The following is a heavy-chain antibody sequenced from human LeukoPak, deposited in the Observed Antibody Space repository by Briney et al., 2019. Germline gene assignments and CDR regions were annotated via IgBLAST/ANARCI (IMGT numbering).Heavy chain of an antibody. CDR1: GYTFTGYY. Sequence: ASVKVSCKASGYTFTGYYMHWVRQAPGQGLEWMGWINPNSGGTNYAQKFQGRVTMTRDTSISTAYMELSRLRSDDTAVYYCARDLANYYDSSGYPWGQGNLVTVSS. D-gene: IGHD3-22*01. V-gene: IGHV1-2*02. J-gene: IGHJ5*02. CDR3: ARDLANYYDSSGYP. CDR2: INPNSGGT.